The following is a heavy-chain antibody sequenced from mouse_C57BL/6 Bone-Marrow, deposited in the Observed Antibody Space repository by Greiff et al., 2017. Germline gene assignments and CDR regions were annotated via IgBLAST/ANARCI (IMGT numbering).Heavy chain of an antibody. D-gene: IGHD4-1*01. Sequence: QVQLKQPGAELVRPGTSVKLSCKASGYTFTSYWMHWVKQRPGQGLEWIGVIDPSDSYTNYNQKFKGKATLTVDTSSSTAYMQLSSLTSEDSAVYYCARDWGEDYWGQGTTLTVSS. J-gene: IGHJ2*01. CDR3: ARDWGEDY. CDR2: IDPSDSYT. V-gene: IGHV1-59*01. CDR1: GYTFTSYW.